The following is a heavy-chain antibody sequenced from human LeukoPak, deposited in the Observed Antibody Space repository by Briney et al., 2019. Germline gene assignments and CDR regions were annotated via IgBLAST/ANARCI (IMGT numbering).Heavy chain of an antibody. D-gene: IGHD5-12*01. CDR1: GGSFSGYY. V-gene: IGHV4-34*01. Sequence: PSETLSLTCAVYGGSFSGYYWSWIRQPPGKGLEWIGEINHSGSTNYNPSLKSRVTISVDTSKNQFSLKLSPVTAADTAVYYCARVSGYDSDFDYRGQGTLVTVSS. J-gene: IGHJ4*02. CDR3: ARVSGYDSDFDY. CDR2: INHSGST.